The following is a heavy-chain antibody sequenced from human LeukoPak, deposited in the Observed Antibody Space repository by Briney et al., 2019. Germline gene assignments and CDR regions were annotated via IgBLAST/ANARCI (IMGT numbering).Heavy chain of an antibody. CDR1: GGSISSYY. CDR3: ARANIVVVPAENWFDP. D-gene: IGHD2-2*01. CDR2: IHYSGST. V-gene: IGHV4-59*01. J-gene: IGHJ5*02. Sequence: SETLSLTCTVSGGSISSYYWSWIRQPPGKGLEWIGYIHYSGSTNYNPSLKSRVTISVDTSKNQFSLKLSSVTAADTAVYYCARANIVVVPAENWFDPWGQGTLVTVSS.